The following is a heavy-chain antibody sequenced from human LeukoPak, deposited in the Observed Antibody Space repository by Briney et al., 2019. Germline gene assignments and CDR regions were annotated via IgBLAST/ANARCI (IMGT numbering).Heavy chain of an antibody. CDR3: AGARIRTRELYYFDY. CDR1: GGSISSGGYY. CDR2: IYHSGST. V-gene: IGHV4-30-2*01. J-gene: IGHJ4*02. D-gene: IGHD1-14*01. Sequence: SETLSLTCTVCGGSISSGGYYWSWIRQPPGKGLQWIGYIYHSGSTYYNPSLKSRVTISVDRSKNQFSLKLSSVTAADTAVYYCAGARIRTRELYYFDYWGQGTLVTVSS.